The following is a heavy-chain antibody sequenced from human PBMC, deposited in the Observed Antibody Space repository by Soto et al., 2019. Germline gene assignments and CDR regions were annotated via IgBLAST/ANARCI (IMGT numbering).Heavy chain of an antibody. J-gene: IGHJ4*02. Sequence: SVKVSCKASGGTFSSYAISWVRQAPGQGLEWMGGIIPIFGTANYAQKFQGRVTFTMDKSTSTVYMELSSLRFEVTAVYYCARDLAAGDYWGQGTLVTVSS. D-gene: IGHD6-13*01. CDR1: GGTFSSYA. CDR3: ARDLAAGDY. CDR2: IIPIFGTA. V-gene: IGHV1-69*05.